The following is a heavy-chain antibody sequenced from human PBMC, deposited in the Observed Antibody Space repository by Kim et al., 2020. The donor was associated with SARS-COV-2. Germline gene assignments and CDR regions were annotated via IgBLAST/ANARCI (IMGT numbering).Heavy chain of an antibody. CDR3: ASRVNYYFDY. D-gene: IGHD1-7*01. V-gene: IGHV4-39*01. CDR2: IYYSGST. J-gene: IGHJ4*02. CDR1: GGSISSSSYY. Sequence: SETLSLTCTVSGGSISSSSYYWGWIGQPPGKGLEWIGSIYYSGSTYYNPSLKSRVTISVDTSKNQFSLKLSSVTAADTAVYYCASRVNYYFDYWGQGTLVTVSS.